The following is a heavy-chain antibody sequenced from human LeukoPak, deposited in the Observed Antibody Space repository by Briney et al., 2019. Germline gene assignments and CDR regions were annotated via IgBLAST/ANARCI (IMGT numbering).Heavy chain of an antibody. J-gene: IGHJ4*02. Sequence: SETLSLTCTVSGYSISSGYYWGWIRQPPGKGLEWIGSIYHSGSTYYNPSLKSRVTISVDTSKNQFSLKLSSVIAADTAVYYCARCRSSGYGGYYFDYWGQGTLVTVSS. CDR2: IYHSGST. CDR3: ARCRSSGYGGYYFDY. D-gene: IGHD3-22*01. CDR1: GYSISSGYY. V-gene: IGHV4-38-2*02.